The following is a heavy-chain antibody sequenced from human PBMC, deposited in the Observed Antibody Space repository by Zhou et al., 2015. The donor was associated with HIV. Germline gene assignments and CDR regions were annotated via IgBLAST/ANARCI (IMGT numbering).Heavy chain of an antibody. J-gene: IGHJ3*02. D-gene: IGHD5-18*01. CDR3: ARRGIQQWFDSFDI. V-gene: IGHV1-8*01. CDR1: GYTFITYD. CDR2: MNPNNGNA. Sequence: QVQLVQSGPEVMKPGASVKVSCKASGYTFITYDINWVRQAAGQGLEWLGWMNPNNGNAAYAQKFQDRVTMTRNTSASTAYMELSSLRSDDTAVYYCARRGIQQWFDSFDIWGQGTMVTVSS.